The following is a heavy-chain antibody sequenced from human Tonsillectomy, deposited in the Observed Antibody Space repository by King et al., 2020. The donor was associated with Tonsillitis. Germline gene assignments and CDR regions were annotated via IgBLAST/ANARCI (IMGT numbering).Heavy chain of an antibody. D-gene: IGHD3-9*01. V-gene: IGHV3-23*04. J-gene: IGHJ4*02. CDR2: ISGSGGST. CDR3: AKEYYDIFTGYYAGPFDY. CDR1: GFTFSNYA. Sequence: VQLVESGGGLVQPGGSLRLSCAASGFTFSNYAMSWVRQAPGKGLEWVSAISGSGGSTNYADAVKGRFTISTDNSKNLLYLQVNSLRAEDTAVYYCAKEYYDIFTGYYAGPFDYWGQGTLVTVTS.